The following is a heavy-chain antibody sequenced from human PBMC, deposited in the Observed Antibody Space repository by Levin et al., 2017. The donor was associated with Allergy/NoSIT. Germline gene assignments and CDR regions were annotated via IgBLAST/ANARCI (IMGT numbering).Heavy chain of an antibody. CDR2: IYPSDSDT. V-gene: IGHV5-51*01. Sequence: GGSLRLSCKGSGYRFTSYWIGWVRQMPGKGLEWMGIIYPSDSDTRYSPSFQGLVTISADKSIRTAYLQWSSLKASDTAIYYCARRGKDSYYYYMDVWGKGTTVTVSS. J-gene: IGHJ6*03. D-gene: IGHD4-23*01. CDR3: ARRGKDSYYYYMDV. CDR1: GYRFTSYW.